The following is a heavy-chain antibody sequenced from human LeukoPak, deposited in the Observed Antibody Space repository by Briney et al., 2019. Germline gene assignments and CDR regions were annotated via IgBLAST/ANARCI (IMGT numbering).Heavy chain of an antibody. D-gene: IGHD2-21*02. CDR3: ARGPRTYCGGDCTRLFDY. CDR2: IYHSGST. V-gene: IGHV4-30-2*01. CDR1: GGSISSGGYY. Sequence: SETLSLTCTVSGGSISSGGYYWSWIRQPPGKGLEWIGYIYHSGSTNYNPSLKGRVTISVDKSKNQFSLNLNSMTAADTAMYYCARGPRTYCGGDCTRLFDYWGQGTLVTVSS. J-gene: IGHJ4*02.